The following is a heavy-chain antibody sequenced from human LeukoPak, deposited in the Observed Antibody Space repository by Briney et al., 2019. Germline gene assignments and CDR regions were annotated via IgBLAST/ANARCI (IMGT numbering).Heavy chain of an antibody. CDR3: ARDSVIDF. D-gene: IGHD2-15*01. CDR2: INPSGGST. J-gene: IGHJ4*02. CDR1: GGTFSSYA. V-gene: IGHV1-46*01. Sequence: ASVKVSCKASGGTFSSYAISWVRQAPGQGLGWMGRINPSGGSTSYAQKFQGRVTMTRDTSTGTVYMELSSLRSEDTAVYYCARDSVIDFWGQGTLVIVSS.